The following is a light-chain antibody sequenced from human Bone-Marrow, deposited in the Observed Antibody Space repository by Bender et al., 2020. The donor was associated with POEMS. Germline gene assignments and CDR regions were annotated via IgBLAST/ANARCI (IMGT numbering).Light chain of an antibody. V-gene: IGLV1-40*01. J-gene: IGLJ3*02. Sequence: QSVLTQPPSVSGAPGQTVTISCTGTSSNMGAGYGVNWYQQLPGTAPKLLIYNNEDRPSGVPDRISGSKSGTSASLAIDGLQAEDEADCYCQSYDISLSGWVFGRGAELTAL. CDR1: SSNMGAGYG. CDR3: QSYDISLSGWV. CDR2: NNE.